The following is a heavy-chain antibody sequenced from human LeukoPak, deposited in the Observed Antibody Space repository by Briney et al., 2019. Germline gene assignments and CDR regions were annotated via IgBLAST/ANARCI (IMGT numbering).Heavy chain of an antibody. D-gene: IGHD3-22*01. CDR2: ISWNSGSI. J-gene: IGHJ4*02. CDR3: AKDTSRYDRSGYFDY. V-gene: IGHV3-9*01. Sequence: GRSLRLSCAASGFTFDDYAMHWVRQAPGKGLEWVSGISWNSGSIGYADSVKGRFTISRDNAKNSLYLQMNSLRAEDTALYYCAKDTSRYDRSGYFDYWGQGTLVTVSS. CDR1: GFTFDDYA.